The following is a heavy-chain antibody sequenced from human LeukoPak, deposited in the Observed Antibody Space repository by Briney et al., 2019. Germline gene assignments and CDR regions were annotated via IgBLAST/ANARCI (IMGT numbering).Heavy chain of an antibody. CDR2: FGSAGDT. V-gene: IGHV3-13*01. CDR1: GFPFSAYD. J-gene: IGHJ2*01. CDR3: VRGALPGDNWYFDL. Sequence: GGSLRLSCATSGFPFSAYDMHWVRQAPGKGLEWVSAFGSAGDTYYPGAVKGRFTISRDYAKNSLFLQINNLIAGDTAVYFCVRGALPGDNWYFDLWGRGTLVTVSS.